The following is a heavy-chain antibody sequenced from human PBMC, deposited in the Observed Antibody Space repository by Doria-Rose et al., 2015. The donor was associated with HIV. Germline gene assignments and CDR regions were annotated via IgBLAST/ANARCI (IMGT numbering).Heavy chain of an antibody. CDR3: AKAPIIGPKYYFYMDV. V-gene: IGHV3-9*01. CDR1: GFSFESYA. J-gene: IGHJ6*03. D-gene: IGHD3-3*01. Sequence: VQLVQSGGGLVQPGRSLRLSCVGSGFSFESYAMHWVRLAPGKGLEWAAGISWDSGAKGNADSLEGRFTISRDNAKKSVYLEMRGLRPEDTAFYYCAKAPIIGPKYYFYMDVWGKGTSVTVSS. CDR2: ISWDSGAK.